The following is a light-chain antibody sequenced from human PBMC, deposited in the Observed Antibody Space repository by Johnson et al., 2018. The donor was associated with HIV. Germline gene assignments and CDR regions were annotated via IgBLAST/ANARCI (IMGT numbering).Light chain of an antibody. CDR3: GTWDSSLSAYV. CDR2: GNN. CDR1: SSNIGNNY. V-gene: IGLV1-51*01. Sequence: QAVLTQPPSVSVAPGQKVTISCSGSSSNIGNNYVSWYQQLPGTAPKLLIYGNNKRPSGIPDRFSGSKSGTSATLGITGLQTGDEADYYCGTWDSSLSAYVFGTGTKVTSL. J-gene: IGLJ1*01.